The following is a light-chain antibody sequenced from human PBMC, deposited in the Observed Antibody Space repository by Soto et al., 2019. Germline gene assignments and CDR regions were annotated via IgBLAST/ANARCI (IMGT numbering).Light chain of an antibody. CDR2: AAS. Sequence: DIQMTQSPSSLSASVGDRATITCRASQRISNYLSWYQQKPGKAPKLLMSAASNLQSGVPSRFSGSGSGTDFTLTISSLQPEDFATYYCQQSYSTLYTFGQGTKLEIK. CDR1: QRISNY. CDR3: QQSYSTLYT. J-gene: IGKJ2*01. V-gene: IGKV1-39*01.